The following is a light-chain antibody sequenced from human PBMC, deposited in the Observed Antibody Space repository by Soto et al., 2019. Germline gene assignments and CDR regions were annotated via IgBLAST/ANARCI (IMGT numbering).Light chain of an antibody. J-gene: IGKJ5*01. CDR1: QSSGSN. V-gene: IGKV3-11*01. Sequence: ELVVTQSPGSLSLSPGERATLSCKTSQSSGSNFVAWYHQKPGQAPRLLIYDASNRATGIPARFSGSGSGTDFTLTISSLEPEDFAVYYCQQRSNWPPTFGQGTRLEIK. CDR3: QQRSNWPPT. CDR2: DAS.